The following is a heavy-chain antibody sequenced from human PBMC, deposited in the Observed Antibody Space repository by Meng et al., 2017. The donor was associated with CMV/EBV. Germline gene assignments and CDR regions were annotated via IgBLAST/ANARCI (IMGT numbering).Heavy chain of an antibody. Sequence: ASVKVSCKASGYTFTSYGISWVRQAPGQGLEWMGWISAYNGNTNYAQKFQGRVTMTTDTSTSTAYMELRSLRSDDTAVYYCARDTTIFGVVPRPWGYWGQGTLVTVSS. CDR3: ARDTTIFGVVPRPWGY. CDR1: GYTFTSYG. J-gene: IGHJ4*02. CDR2: ISAYNGNT. V-gene: IGHV1-18*01. D-gene: IGHD3-3*01.